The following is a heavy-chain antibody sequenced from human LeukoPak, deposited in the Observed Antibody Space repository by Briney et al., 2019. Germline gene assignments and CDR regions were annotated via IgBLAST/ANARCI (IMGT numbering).Heavy chain of an antibody. CDR3: ARGTKTGYTGYDWNY. D-gene: IGHD5-12*01. Sequence: SETLSLTCTVSGGSISSYYRSWIRQPPGKGLEWIGYIYYSGSTSYNPSLKSRVTKSVDTSSNQFSLILTSVTAADTAVYYCARGTKTGYTGYDWNYWGQGSLVTVSS. CDR1: GGSISSYY. J-gene: IGHJ4*02. CDR2: IYYSGST. V-gene: IGHV4-59*01.